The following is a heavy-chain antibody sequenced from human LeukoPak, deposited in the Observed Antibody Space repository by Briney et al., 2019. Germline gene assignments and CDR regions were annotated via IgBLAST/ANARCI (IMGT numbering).Heavy chain of an antibody. CDR1: GYTFTGYY. V-gene: IGHV1-2*02. CDR2: INPNSGGT. Sequence: ASVKVSCKASGYTFTGYYMHWVRLAPGQGLEWMGWINPNSGGTNYAQKFQGRVTMTRDTSISTAYMELSRLTSDDTAMYYCARDITPDTTVTTNDWGQGTLVTVSS. D-gene: IGHD4-17*01. J-gene: IGHJ4*02. CDR3: ARDITPDTTVTTND.